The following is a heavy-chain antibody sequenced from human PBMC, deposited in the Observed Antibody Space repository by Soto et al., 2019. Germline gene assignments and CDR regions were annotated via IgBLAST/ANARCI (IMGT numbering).Heavy chain of an antibody. CDR1: GLSLTNYA. J-gene: IGHJ4*02. D-gene: IGHD2-15*01. Sequence: GGSLRLSCVVSGLSLTNYAIAWVSQAPGKGLECVSTIDVLDGAWYSDSVRGRLAISRDVSRNTVYLQMSSLRVEDTAIYFCSDWRAGGPVNLDHWGPGTLVTVSS. V-gene: IGHV3-23*05. CDR2: IDVLDGA. CDR3: SDWRAGGPVNLDH.